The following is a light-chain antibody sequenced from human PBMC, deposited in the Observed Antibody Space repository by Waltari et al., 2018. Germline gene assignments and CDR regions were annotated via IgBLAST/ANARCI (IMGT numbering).Light chain of an antibody. CDR1: QSISRY. CDR2: AAS. CDR3: QQSYSNPRT. J-gene: IGKJ2*01. Sequence: DIHMTQSPSSLSAYVGDRVTITCRASQSISRYLNWYQHKPGKAPKLLIYAASTLQSGVPSSFSGSGSGTDFTLTITSLQPEDFATYFCQQSYSNPRTFGQGTKLEI. V-gene: IGKV1-39*01.